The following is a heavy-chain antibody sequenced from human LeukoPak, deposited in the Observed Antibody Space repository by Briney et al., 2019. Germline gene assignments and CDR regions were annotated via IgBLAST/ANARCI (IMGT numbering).Heavy chain of an antibody. Sequence: PGGSLRLSCAASGFTFSDYYMSWIRQPPGKGLEWIGSIYYSGSTYYNPSLKSRVTISVDTSKNQFSLKLSSVTAADTAVYYCARDAYYYGSGSPYYFDSWGQGTLVTVSS. CDR2: IYYSGST. D-gene: IGHD3-10*01. V-gene: IGHV4-38-2*02. J-gene: IGHJ4*02. CDR3: ARDAYYYGSGSPYYFDS. CDR1: GFTFSDYY.